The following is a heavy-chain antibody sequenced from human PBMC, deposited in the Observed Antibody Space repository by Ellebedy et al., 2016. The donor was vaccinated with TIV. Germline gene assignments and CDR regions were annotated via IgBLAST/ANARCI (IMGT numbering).Heavy chain of an antibody. V-gene: IGHV3-30-3*01. CDR2: ISYDGSNK. J-gene: IGHJ4*02. Sequence: GGSLRLXXAASGFTFSSYTMHWVRQAPGKGLEWVAVISYDGSNKYYADSVKGRFTISRDNSKNTLYLQMNSLRAEDTAVYYCARVGGYFDYWGQGTLVTVSS. CDR1: GFTFSSYT. CDR3: ARVGGYFDY.